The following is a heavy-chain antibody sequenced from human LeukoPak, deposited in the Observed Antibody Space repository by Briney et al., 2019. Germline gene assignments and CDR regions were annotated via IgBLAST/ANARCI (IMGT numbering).Heavy chain of an antibody. V-gene: IGHV3-64D*09. Sequence: PPGGSLRLSCSASGFTFSTYPMHWVRQAPVKGLQYVSAITNDGGRTFYADSVRGRFTISRDNSRNTLYLQMTSLRPEDTAVYYCTRQRLVAAALEDFDYWGQGTLVIVSS. CDR3: TRQRLVAAALEDFDY. J-gene: IGHJ4*02. D-gene: IGHD2-2*01. CDR2: ITNDGGRT. CDR1: GFTFSTYP.